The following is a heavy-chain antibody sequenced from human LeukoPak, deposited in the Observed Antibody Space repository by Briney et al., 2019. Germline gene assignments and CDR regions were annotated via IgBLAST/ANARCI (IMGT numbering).Heavy chain of an antibody. J-gene: IGHJ6*03. D-gene: IGHD1-1*01. CDR1: GYTLTELS. CDR3: SGRRYGSGRYSYYMDV. V-gene: IGHV1-24*01. CDR2: SDPEDGET. Sequence: ASVKVSCKVSGYTLTELSMHWVRQAPGKGLEWMGGSDPEDGETIYAQKFQGRVTVTEDTSTDTAYMELSSLRSEDTAVYYCSGRRYGSGRYSYYMDVWGKGTTVTVSS.